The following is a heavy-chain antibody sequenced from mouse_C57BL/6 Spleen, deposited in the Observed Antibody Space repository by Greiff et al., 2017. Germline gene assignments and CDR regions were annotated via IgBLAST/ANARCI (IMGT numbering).Heavy chain of an antibody. Sequence: EVKLVESGGGLVKPGGSLKLSCAASGFTFSDYGMHWVRQAPEQGLEWVAYISSGSSTIYYADTVKGRFTISSDNAKNTLFLQMSSLRSEDTAIYYCAIRGYGSSYYYAMGYWGHGTSVTFSS. J-gene: IGHJ4*01. V-gene: IGHV5-17*01. D-gene: IGHD1-1*01. CDR1: GFTFSDYG. CDR2: ISSGSSTI. CDR3: AIRGYGSSYYYAMGY.